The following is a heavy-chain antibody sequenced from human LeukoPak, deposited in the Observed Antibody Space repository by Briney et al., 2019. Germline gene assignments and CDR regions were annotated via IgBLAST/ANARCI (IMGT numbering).Heavy chain of an antibody. CDR2: ISAYSGNT. Sequence: GASVKVSCKASGYTFASNGISWVRQAPGQGLEWMAWISAYSGNTNYAQKLQGRVTLTTDTSTSTAYMELRSLRSDDTAVYYCARIRRSRAYLYFDYWGQGTLVTVSS. CDR1: GYTFASNG. V-gene: IGHV1-18*01. CDR3: ARIRRSRAYLYFDY. D-gene: IGHD2-2*01. J-gene: IGHJ4*02.